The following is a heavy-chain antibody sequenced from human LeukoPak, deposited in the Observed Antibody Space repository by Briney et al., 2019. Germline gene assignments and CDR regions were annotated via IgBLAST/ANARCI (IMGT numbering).Heavy chain of an antibody. V-gene: IGHV3-23*01. Sequence: PGGSLRLSCAASGFTFTNYAMSWVRQAPGKGLEWVSGISGSGGSTYYADSVKGRFTISRDISKNTLYLQMNSLRAEDTAVYYCAKDEGSGWYYFDYWGQGSLVTVSS. J-gene: IGHJ4*02. CDR2: ISGSGGST. CDR1: GFTFTNYA. D-gene: IGHD6-19*01. CDR3: AKDEGSGWYYFDY.